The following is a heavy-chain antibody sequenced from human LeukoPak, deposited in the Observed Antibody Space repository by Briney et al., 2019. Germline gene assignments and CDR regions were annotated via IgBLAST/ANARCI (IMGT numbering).Heavy chain of an antibody. V-gene: IGHV1-69*01. J-gene: IGHJ5*02. CDR1: GGTFSSYA. CDR2: IIPIFGTA. Sequence: SVKVSCKASGGTFSSYAISWVRQAPGQGLEWMGGIIPIFGTANYAQKFQGRVTITADESTSTAYMELSSLRSEDTAVYYCARSDFRVVGVTRWFDPWGQGTLVTVSS. D-gene: IGHD1-26*01. CDR3: ARSDFRVVGVTRWFDP.